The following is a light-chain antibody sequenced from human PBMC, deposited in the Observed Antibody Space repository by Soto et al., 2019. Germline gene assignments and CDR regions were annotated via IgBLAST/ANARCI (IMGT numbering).Light chain of an antibody. J-gene: IGKJ1*01. V-gene: IGKV3-20*01. CDR2: SAS. CDR1: PSVTNF. CDR3: QQYSSSPRT. Sequence: EIVMTQSPATLSVSPGERATLSCRASPSVTNFLAWYQQKPGQAPRLLIYSASNRATGIPDRFSGSGSGTDFTLTISRLEPEDFAVYYCQQYSSSPRTFGQGTKVDIK.